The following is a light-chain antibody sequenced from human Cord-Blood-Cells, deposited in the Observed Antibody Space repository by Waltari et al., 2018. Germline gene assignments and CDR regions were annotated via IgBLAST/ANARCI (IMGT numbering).Light chain of an antibody. CDR2: AAS. V-gene: IGKV1-39*01. J-gene: IGKJ4*01. CDR3: QQSYSTPLT. CDR1: QSISSY. Sequence: DIQMTQSPSSLSASVGDRVTITCRASQSISSYLNWYQQKPGKAPKLLIYAASSLQSGVPSRCRGSGSGTDFTLTISSLQPEDFATYYCQQSYSTPLTFGGGTKVEIK.